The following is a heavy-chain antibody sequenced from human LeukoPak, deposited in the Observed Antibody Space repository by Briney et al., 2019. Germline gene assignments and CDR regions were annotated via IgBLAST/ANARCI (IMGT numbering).Heavy chain of an antibody. Sequence: ASVKVSCKASGYTFTGHNMHWVRQAPGQGLEWMGIINPSGGSTSYAQKFQGRVTMTRDTSTSTVYMELSSLRSEDTAVYYCARRARYCSGGSCYSNFDYWGQGTLVTVSS. J-gene: IGHJ4*02. V-gene: IGHV1-46*01. CDR3: ARRARYCSGGSCYSNFDY. D-gene: IGHD2-15*01. CDR2: INPSGGST. CDR1: GYTFTGHN.